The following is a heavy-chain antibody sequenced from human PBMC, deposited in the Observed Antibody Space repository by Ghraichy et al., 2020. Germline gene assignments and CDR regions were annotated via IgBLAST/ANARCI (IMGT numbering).Heavy chain of an antibody. V-gene: IGHV1-24*01. J-gene: IGHJ1*01. CDR3: ATRRYYDILTGYYINAKYFQH. CDR1: GYTLTELS. D-gene: IGHD3-9*01. CDR2: FDPEDGET. Sequence: ASVKVSCKVSGYTLTELSMHWVRQAPGKGLEWMGGFDPEDGETIYAQKFQGRVTMTEDTSTDTAYMELSSLRSEDTAVYYCATRRYYDILTGYYINAKYFQHWGQGTLVTVSS.